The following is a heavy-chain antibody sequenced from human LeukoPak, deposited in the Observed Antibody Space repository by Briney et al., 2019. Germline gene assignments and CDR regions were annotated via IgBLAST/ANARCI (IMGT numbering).Heavy chain of an antibody. CDR1: GVSISSSNSY. Sequence: SETLSLTCTVSGVSISSSNSYWGWIRQPPGKGLEWIGSIYYSGNTYYNASLKSQVSISIDTSKNQFSLKLSSVTAADTAVYYCARGVAYYYYYMDVWGKGTTVTVSS. CDR2: IYYSGNT. CDR3: ARGVAYYYYYMDV. J-gene: IGHJ6*03. D-gene: IGHD2-21*01. V-gene: IGHV4-39*07.